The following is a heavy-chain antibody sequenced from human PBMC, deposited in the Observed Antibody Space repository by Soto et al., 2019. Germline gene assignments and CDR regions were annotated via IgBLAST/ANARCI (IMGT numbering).Heavy chain of an antibody. Sequence: GESLKISCQGSGYAFSSYWIAWVRQMPGKGLEWMGIIYPGDSDTRYSPSFHGKVTISADRSIGTAYLQWSSLEASDSAFYFCARSPRSSPYFDYWGQGALVTVSS. D-gene: IGHD6-13*01. V-gene: IGHV5-51*01. CDR1: GYAFSSYW. CDR3: ARSPRSSPYFDY. CDR2: IYPGDSDT. J-gene: IGHJ4*02.